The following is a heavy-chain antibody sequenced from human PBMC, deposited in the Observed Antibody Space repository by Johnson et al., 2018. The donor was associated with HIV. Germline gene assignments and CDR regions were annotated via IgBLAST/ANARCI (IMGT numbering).Heavy chain of an antibody. CDR2: LNWNGGTT. CDR3: TRDRGYGDAFDI. J-gene: IGHJ3*02. D-gene: IGHD3-10*01. CDR1: GFTFDDYG. V-gene: IGHV3-20*04. Sequence: EVQLVESGGGVVRPGGSLRLSCAASGFTFDDYGMSWVRQVPGKGLEWVSGLNWNGGTTGYADYVKGRFTISRDNAKNSLYLQMNSLRAEDTALYYCTRDRGYGDAFDIWGQGTMVTVSS.